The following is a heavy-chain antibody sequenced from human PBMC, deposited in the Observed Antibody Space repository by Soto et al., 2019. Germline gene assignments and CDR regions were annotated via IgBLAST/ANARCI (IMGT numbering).Heavy chain of an antibody. CDR2: ISGSGGST. CDR3: AKGRYMVRGVMSYAFDI. CDR1: GFTFSSYA. J-gene: IGHJ3*02. Sequence: EVQLLESGGGLVQPGGSLRLSCAPSGFTFSSYAMSWVRQAPGKGLEWVSAISGSGGSTYYADSVKGRFTISRDNSKNTLYLQMNSLRAEDTAVYYCAKGRYMVRGVMSYAFDIWGQGTMVTVSS. V-gene: IGHV3-23*01. D-gene: IGHD3-10*01.